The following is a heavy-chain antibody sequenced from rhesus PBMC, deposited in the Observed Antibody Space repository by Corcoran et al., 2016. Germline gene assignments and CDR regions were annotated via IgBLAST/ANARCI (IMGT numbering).Heavy chain of an antibody. CDR2: ISYAGSKK. D-gene: IGHD3-16*01. CDR3: ASYIEVVFDY. CDR1: GFTFSSYG. J-gene: IGHJ4*01. V-gene: IGHV3-54*02. Sequence: EVQLVESGGGLVQPGGSLRLSCAASGFTFSSYGMHWVRQAPGKGLEWVAVISYAGSKKYYADYGKDRFTISRDNSKNMLYLQMYNLKLEDTAVYYCASYIEVVFDYWGQGVLVTVSS.